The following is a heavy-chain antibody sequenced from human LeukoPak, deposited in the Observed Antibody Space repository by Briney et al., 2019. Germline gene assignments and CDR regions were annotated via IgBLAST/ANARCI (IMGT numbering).Heavy chain of an antibody. CDR1: GGSISSRNW. D-gene: IGHD2-15*01. J-gene: IGHJ4*02. CDR2: IYHSGST. CDR3: ARDRSYCSGGSCSYYFDY. Sequence: SETLSLTCAVSGGSISSRNWWSWVRPPPGKGLEWIGEIYHSGSTYYNPSLKSRVTISVDTSKNQFSLKLSSVTAADTAVYYCARDRSYCSGGSCSYYFDYWGQGTLVTVSS. V-gene: IGHV4-4*02.